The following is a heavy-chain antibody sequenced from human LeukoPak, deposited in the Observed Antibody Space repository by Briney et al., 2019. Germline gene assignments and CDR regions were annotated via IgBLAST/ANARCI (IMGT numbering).Heavy chain of an antibody. Sequence: PGGSLRLSCAASGFTVSSNYMSWVRQAPGKGLEWVSVIYSGGSTYYADSVKGRFTISRDNSKNTLYLQMNSLRAEDTAVYYCAKDSFHHYYDSSGYFDYWGQGTLVTVSS. CDR1: GFTVSSNY. J-gene: IGHJ4*02. V-gene: IGHV3-66*01. D-gene: IGHD3-22*01. CDR2: IYSGGST. CDR3: AKDSFHHYYDSSGYFDY.